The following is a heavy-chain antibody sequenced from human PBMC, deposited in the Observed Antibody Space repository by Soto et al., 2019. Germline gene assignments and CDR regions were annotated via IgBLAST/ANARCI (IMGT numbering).Heavy chain of an antibody. J-gene: IGHJ6*02. CDR2: FNSGGTT. Sequence: EVQLVESGGGLIQPGGSLRLSCAASGITVSSNYMSWVRQAPGKGLEWVSVFNSGGTTYYADSVKGRFSISRDNSKNTLFLQMNSLRAEDTAVYYCARGGTDYYSGLDVWGQGTTVTVSS. D-gene: IGHD2-8*02. CDR3: ARGGTDYYSGLDV. CDR1: GITVSSNY. V-gene: IGHV3-53*01.